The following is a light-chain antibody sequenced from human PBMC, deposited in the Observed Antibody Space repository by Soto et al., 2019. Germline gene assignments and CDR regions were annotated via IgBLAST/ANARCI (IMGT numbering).Light chain of an antibody. V-gene: IGLV1-51*01. CDR2: DNY. J-gene: IGLJ2*01. CDR1: SSNIGNND. Sequence: QSVLTQPPSVSAAPGQTVTISCSGSSSNIGNNDVSWYQQFPGTAPKLLIYDNYKRPSGIPDRFSGSKSGTSATLGISGLQTGDEADYYCGTWDSSRRGVFGGGTKLTVL. CDR3: GTWDSSRRGV.